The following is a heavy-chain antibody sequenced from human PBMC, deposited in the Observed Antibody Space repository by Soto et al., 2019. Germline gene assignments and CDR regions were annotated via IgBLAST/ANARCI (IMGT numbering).Heavy chain of an antibody. Sequence: ASVKVSCKVSGYTLPELSMHWIRQAPGKGLEWMGGFHPEDDETVHAQKFQGRLTMTEDTSTDTAYMELSRLTSEDTAVYYCATYYYDSSGYSPPTFDFWGQGTLVTVSS. D-gene: IGHD3-22*01. V-gene: IGHV1-24*01. CDR1: GYTLPELS. CDR2: FHPEDDET. J-gene: IGHJ4*02. CDR3: ATYYYDSSGYSPPTFDF.